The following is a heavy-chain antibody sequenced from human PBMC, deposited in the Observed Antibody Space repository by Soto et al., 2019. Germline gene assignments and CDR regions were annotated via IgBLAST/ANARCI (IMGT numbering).Heavy chain of an antibody. V-gene: IGHV3-33*01. Sequence: QVQLVESGGGVVQPGRSLRLSCAASGFTFSSYGMHWVRQAPGKGLEWVAVIWYDGSNKYYADSVKGRFTISRDNSKNTLYLQMNSVRAEDTAVYYCARGGITGTHNGAVYWGQGTLVTVSS. CDR3: ARGGITGTHNGAVY. D-gene: IGHD1-20*01. CDR2: IWYDGSNK. CDR1: GFTFSSYG. J-gene: IGHJ4*02.